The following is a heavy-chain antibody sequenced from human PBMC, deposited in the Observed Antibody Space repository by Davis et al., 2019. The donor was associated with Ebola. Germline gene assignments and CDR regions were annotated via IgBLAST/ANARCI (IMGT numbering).Heavy chain of an antibody. CDR2: ISGGSTGT. Sequence: PGGSLRLSCAASGFTFSNYAMGWVRQVPGKGLDWISSISGGSTGTYYSDSVKGRFTISRDNSKNTLYLQMNSLRVDDTAKYYCVKDQGHGVGNGFFDYWGQGTLVTVSS. CDR1: GFTFSNYA. V-gene: IGHV3-23*01. CDR3: VKDQGHGVGNGFFDY. J-gene: IGHJ4*02. D-gene: IGHD1-26*01.